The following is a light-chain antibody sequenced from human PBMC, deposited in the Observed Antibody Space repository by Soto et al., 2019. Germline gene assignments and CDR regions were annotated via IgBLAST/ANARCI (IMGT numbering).Light chain of an antibody. CDR1: SSNIGSNT. Sequence: QSVLTQPPSASGTPGQRVTLSCSGSSSNIGSNTVNWYQQRPGTAPKLLIYSNNQRPSGVPDRFSGSKSGTSASRAISGLQSEDEADYYCAAWDDSLNGPVVFGGGTKLTVL. CDR3: AAWDDSLNGPVV. V-gene: IGLV1-44*01. CDR2: SNN. J-gene: IGLJ2*01.